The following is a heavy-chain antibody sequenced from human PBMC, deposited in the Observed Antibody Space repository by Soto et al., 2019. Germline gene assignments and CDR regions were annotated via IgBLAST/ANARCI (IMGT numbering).Heavy chain of an antibody. V-gene: IGHV3-48*01. CDR1: GFTFSSYS. Sequence: EVQLVESGGGLVQPGGSLRLSCAASGFTFSSYSMNWVRQAPGKGLEWVSYISSSSSTIYYADSVKGRFTISRDNAKNSLYLQMNSLRAEDTAVYYCAKDSQNEYNWNQGDYWGQGTLVTVSS. J-gene: IGHJ4*02. CDR3: AKDSQNEYNWNQGDY. CDR2: ISSSSSTI. D-gene: IGHD1-20*01.